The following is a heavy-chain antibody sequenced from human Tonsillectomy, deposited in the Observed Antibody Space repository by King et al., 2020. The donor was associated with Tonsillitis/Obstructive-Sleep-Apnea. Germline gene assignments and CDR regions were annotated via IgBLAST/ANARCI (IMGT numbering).Heavy chain of an antibody. CDR2: ISYDGSNK. CDR3: ARGGDVRSGRFHEPSDI. Sequence: VQLVASGGGVVQPGRSLRLSCAAAGFTFSSYAMHWVRQAPGKGLEWVAVISYDGSNKYYADSVKGRFTISRDNSENTLSLHMNSLRPEDMAVYYCARGGDVRSGRFHEPSDIWGEGTMVTVSS. J-gene: IGHJ3*02. D-gene: IGHD1-1*01. CDR1: GFTFSSYA. V-gene: IGHV3-30*04.